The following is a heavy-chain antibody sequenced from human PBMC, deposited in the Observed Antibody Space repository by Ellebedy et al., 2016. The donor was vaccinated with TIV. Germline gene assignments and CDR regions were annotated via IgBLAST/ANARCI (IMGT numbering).Heavy chain of an antibody. J-gene: IGHJ4*02. CDR2: ISYDGSNK. D-gene: IGHD2-15*01. V-gene: IGHV3-30*18. Sequence: GESLKISXAASGFTFSSYGMHWVRQAPGKGLEWVAVISYDGSNKYYADSVKGRFTISRDNSKNTLYLQMNSLRAEDTAVYYCAKGLGYCSGGSCYEDYWGQGTLVTVSS. CDR3: AKGLGYCSGGSCYEDY. CDR1: GFTFSSYG.